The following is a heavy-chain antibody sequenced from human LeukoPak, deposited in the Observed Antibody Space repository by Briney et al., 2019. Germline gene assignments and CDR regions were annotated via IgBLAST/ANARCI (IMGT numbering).Heavy chain of an antibody. D-gene: IGHD6-19*01. J-gene: IGHJ4*02. CDR1: GGTFSRYA. V-gene: IGHV1-69*01. CDR3: ARDRPYTGGWRGFDY. CDR2: IIPMFGIA. Sequence: GSSVKVSCKASGGTFSRYAISWVRQAPGQGLEWMGGIIPMFGIAYYAQKFQGRVTITADESTSTAYMELSSLRSEDTAVYYCARDRPYTGGWRGFDYWGQGTLVTLSS.